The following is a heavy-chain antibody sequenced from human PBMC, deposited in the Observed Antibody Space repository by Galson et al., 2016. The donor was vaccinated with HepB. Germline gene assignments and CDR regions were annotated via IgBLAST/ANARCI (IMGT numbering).Heavy chain of an antibody. CDR1: GGSVRNDSSY. Sequence: SETLSLTCTVSGGSVRNDSSYWSWIRQPPGKGLEWIGYIYYSGSTSYNPSLKSRVTISVDTSRNQFSLKLTSVTAADTAGYYCARVIIITGGNNWFDPWGQGTLVTVSS. J-gene: IGHJ5*02. CDR2: IYYSGST. CDR3: ARVIIITGGNNWFDP. V-gene: IGHV4-61*01. D-gene: IGHD3-16*01.